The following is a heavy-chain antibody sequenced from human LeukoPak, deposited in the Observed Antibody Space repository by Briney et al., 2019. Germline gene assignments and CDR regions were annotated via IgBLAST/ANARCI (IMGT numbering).Heavy chain of an antibody. D-gene: IGHD4-17*01. V-gene: IGHV3-30*18. CDR3: AKDEDHDYGDYYFDS. CDR1: GFTFSSYG. Sequence: PGGSLRLSCAASGFTFSSYGMHWVRQAPGKGLEWVAGISYDGSNKYYADSAKGRFTISRDDSKNTLYLQMNSLRAEDTAVYYCAKDEDHDYGDYYFDSWGQGTLVTVSS. CDR2: ISYDGSNK. J-gene: IGHJ4*02.